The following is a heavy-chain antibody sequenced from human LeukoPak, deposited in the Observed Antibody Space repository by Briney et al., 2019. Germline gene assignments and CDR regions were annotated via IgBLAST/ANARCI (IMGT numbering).Heavy chain of an antibody. CDR2: TSYNGNT. D-gene: IGHD6-19*01. Sequence: GASVKVSCKASGYTFINYGISWVRQAPGLGLEWMGWTSYNGNTNYAQKLQDRVTMTTDTSTTTAYMELRSLESDDTAVYYCARHSGSGWQALGYWGQGTLVTVSS. CDR1: GYTFINYG. CDR3: ARHSGSGWQALGY. V-gene: IGHV1-18*04. J-gene: IGHJ4*02.